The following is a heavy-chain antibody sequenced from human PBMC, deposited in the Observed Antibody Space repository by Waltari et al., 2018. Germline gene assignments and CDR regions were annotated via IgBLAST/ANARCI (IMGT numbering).Heavy chain of an antibody. D-gene: IGHD6-19*01. CDR2: IDPTLGLA. Sequence: QVQLVQSGAEVKKPGSSVRVSCQASGGTFTNYHISWVRQAPGHGLEWMGGIDPTLGLANYAENFQGRVSLTADESTGFLHMELYSLRSEDTAVYYCARGEHGMAVAAPWALDIWGQGTMVSVSS. CDR3: ARGEHGMAVAAPWALDI. CDR1: GGTFTNYH. J-gene: IGHJ3*02. V-gene: IGHV1-69*04.